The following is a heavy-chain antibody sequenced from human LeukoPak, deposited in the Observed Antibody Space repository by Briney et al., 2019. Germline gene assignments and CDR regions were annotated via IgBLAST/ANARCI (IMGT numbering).Heavy chain of an antibody. V-gene: IGHV3-30*02. Sequence: GGSLRLSCAASGFTFSSYGMHWVRQAPGKGLEWVAFIRYDGSNKYYADSVKGRFAISRDNSKNTLYLQMNSLRAEDTAVYYCAKSCHFVPATDYYFDYWGQGTLVTVSS. CDR1: GFTFSSYG. J-gene: IGHJ4*02. CDR2: IRYDGSNK. CDR3: AKSCHFVPATDYYFDY. D-gene: IGHD2-2*01.